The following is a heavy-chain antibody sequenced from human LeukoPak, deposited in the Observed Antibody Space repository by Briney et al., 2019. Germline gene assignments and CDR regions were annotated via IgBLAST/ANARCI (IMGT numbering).Heavy chain of an antibody. V-gene: IGHV3-7*01. CDR2: IKQDGSEK. D-gene: IGHD2-15*01. Sequence: PGGSLRLSCATSGFTFSDHYMTWIRQAPGKGLEWVANIKQDGSEKYYVDSVKGRFTISRDNAKNSLYLQMNSLRAEDTAVYYCARDWPSVVVAANFDYWGQGTLVTVSS. J-gene: IGHJ4*02. CDR3: ARDWPSVVVAANFDY. CDR1: GFTFSDHY.